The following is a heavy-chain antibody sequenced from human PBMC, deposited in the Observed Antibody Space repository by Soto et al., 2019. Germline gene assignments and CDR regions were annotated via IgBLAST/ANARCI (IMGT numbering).Heavy chain of an antibody. D-gene: IGHD3-22*01. J-gene: IGHJ4*02. CDR1: GGSISSGGYY. V-gene: IGHV4-31*03. CDR2: IYYSGST. CDR3: AREVAGYYDSSGYYDY. Sequence: SETLSLTCTVSGGSISSGGYYWSWIRQHPGKGLEWIGYIYYSGSTYYNPCLKSRVTISVDTSKNQFSLKLSSVTAADTAVYYCAREVAGYYDSSGYYDYWGQGTLVTAPQ.